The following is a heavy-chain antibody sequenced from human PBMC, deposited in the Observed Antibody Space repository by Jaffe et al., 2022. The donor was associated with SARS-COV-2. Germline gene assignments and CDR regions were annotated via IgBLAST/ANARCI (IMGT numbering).Heavy chain of an antibody. V-gene: IGHV4-34*01. CDR2: INHSGST. CDR3: ARGVYSSSWSVYYYYYGMDV. Sequence: QVQLQQWGAGLLKPSETLSLTCAVYGGSFSGYYWSWIRQPPGKGLEWIGEINHSGSTNYNPSLKSRVTISVDTSKNQFSLKLSSVTAADTAVYYCARGVYSSSWSVYYYYYGMDVWGQGTTVTVSS. D-gene: IGHD6-6*01. J-gene: IGHJ6*02. CDR1: GGSFSGYY.